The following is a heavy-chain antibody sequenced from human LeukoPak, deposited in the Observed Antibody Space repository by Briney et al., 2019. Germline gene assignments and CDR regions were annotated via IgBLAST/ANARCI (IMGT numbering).Heavy chain of an antibody. J-gene: IGHJ4*02. D-gene: IGHD6-13*01. CDR3: AREVAVAGFDY. Sequence: ASVKVSCKASGYTFTSYYMHWVRQAPGQGLEWMGIINTSGGSTSYAQKFQGRVTMTRDTSTSTVYMELSSLSSEDTGVHYCAREVAVAGFDYWGQGTLVTVSS. CDR2: INTSGGST. V-gene: IGHV1-46*01. CDR1: GYTFTSYY.